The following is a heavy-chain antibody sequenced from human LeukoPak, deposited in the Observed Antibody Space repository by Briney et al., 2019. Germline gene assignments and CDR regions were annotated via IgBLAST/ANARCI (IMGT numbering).Heavy chain of an antibody. CDR2: IYTSGST. J-gene: IGHJ6*03. Sequence: SETLSLTCTVSAGSISSYFWNWIRQPAGKGLEWIGRIYTSGSTNYNPSLKSRVTISVDTSKNQFSLKLSSVTAADTAVYYCARDRKVRGVIYYYYYMDVWGKGTTVTISS. CDR1: AGSISSYF. CDR3: ARDRKVRGVIYYYYYMDV. V-gene: IGHV4-4*07. D-gene: IGHD3-10*01.